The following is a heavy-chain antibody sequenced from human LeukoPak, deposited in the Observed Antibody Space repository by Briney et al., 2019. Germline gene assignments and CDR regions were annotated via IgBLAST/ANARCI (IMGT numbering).Heavy chain of an antibody. CDR2: IYYRGNT. V-gene: IGHV4-61*01. D-gene: IGHD6-13*01. CDR3: ARRGIAVGGFDF. J-gene: IGHJ4*02. Sequence: SETLSLTCTVSGGSVSSGSYYWSWIRQPPGKGLEWIGYIYYRGNTNYNASLKSRVTISVDTSKNEFSLTLSSATAADTAVYYCARRGIAVGGFDFWGQGTLVTVSS. CDR1: GGSVSSGSYY.